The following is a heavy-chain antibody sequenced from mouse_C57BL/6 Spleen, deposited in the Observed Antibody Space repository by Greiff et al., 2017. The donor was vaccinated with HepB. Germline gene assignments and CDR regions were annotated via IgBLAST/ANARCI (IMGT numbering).Heavy chain of an antibody. J-gene: IGHJ2*01. CDR3: ARLGDYDGFDY. CDR2: ISYDGSN. V-gene: IGHV3-6*01. Sequence: VQLKESGPGLVKPSQSLSLTCSVTGYSITSGYYWNWIRQFPGNKLEWMGYISYDGSNNYNPSLKNRISITRDTSKNQFFLKLNSVTTEDTATYYCARLGDYDGFDYWGQGTTLTVSS. CDR1: GYSITSGYY. D-gene: IGHD2-4*01.